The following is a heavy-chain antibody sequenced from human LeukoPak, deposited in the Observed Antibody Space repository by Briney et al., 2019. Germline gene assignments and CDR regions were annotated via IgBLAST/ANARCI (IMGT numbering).Heavy chain of an antibody. Sequence: SETLSLTCTVSGGSISSGSYYWSWIRQPAGKGLEWIGRIYTSGSTNYNPSLKSRVTISVDTSKNQFSLKLSSVTAADTAVYYCARQYPPSSWTYYFDYWGQGTLVTVSS. CDR1: GGSISSGSYY. D-gene: IGHD6-13*01. J-gene: IGHJ4*02. CDR2: IYTSGST. CDR3: ARQYPPSSWTYYFDY. V-gene: IGHV4-61*02.